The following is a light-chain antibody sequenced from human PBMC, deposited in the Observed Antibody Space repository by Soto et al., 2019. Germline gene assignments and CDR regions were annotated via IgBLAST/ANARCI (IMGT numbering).Light chain of an antibody. Sequence: QSALTQPPSASGSPGQSVTISCTGTSSDVGGYNYVSWYQQQPGKAPKLMIYEVSKRPSGVPDRFSGSKSGNTASLTVSGLQPEDEADYYCCSFGGSNNLVFGGGTQLTVL. CDR2: EVS. CDR1: SSDVGGYNY. V-gene: IGLV2-8*01. CDR3: CSFGGSNNLV. J-gene: IGLJ2*01.